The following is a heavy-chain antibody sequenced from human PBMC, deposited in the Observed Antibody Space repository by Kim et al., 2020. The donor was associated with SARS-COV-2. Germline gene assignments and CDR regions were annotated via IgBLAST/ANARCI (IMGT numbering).Heavy chain of an antibody. D-gene: IGHD4-17*01. V-gene: IGHV1-3*01. Sequence: TKYSQKFQGRVTITRDTSASTAYMELSSLRSEDTAVYYCARKTYGDYFYPWGQGTLVTVSS. CDR2: T. CDR3: ARKTYGDYFYP. J-gene: IGHJ5*02.